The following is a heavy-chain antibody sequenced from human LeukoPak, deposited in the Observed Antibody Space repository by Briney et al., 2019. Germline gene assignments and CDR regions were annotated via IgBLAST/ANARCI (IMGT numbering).Heavy chain of an antibody. Sequence: PGGSLRLSCAASGFTFDDYGLSWVRQALGKGLEWVSVIYSGGSTCYADSVKGRFTISRDNSKNTLYLQMNSLRAEDTAVYYCARGEPNYYDSSGSSDYWGQGTLVTVSS. CDR3: ARGEPNYYDSSGSSDY. CDR1: GFTFDDYG. J-gene: IGHJ4*02. D-gene: IGHD3-22*01. CDR2: IYSGGST. V-gene: IGHV3-53*01.